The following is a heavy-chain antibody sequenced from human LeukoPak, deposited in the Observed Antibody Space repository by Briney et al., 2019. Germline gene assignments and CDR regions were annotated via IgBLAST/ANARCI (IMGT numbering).Heavy chain of an antibody. D-gene: IGHD1-26*01. CDR3: AKAAWEWETNYGMDV. CDR2: ISGSGGST. J-gene: IGHJ6*04. Sequence: GGSLRLSCAASGFTFSSYAMSWVRQAPGKGLEWVSAISGSGGSTYYADSVKGRFTISRDNSKNTLYLQMHSLRAEDTAVYYCAKAAWEWETNYGMDVCGEGTTVTASS. V-gene: IGHV3-23*01. CDR1: GFTFSSYA.